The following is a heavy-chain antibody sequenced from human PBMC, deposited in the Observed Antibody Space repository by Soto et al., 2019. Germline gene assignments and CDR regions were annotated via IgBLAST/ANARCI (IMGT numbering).Heavy chain of an antibody. V-gene: IGHV3-72*01. CDR3: ARYSGGNTRAFDI. CDR2: IRNKANSYTT. CDR1: GFTFSDHY. J-gene: IGHJ3*02. D-gene: IGHD1-26*01. Sequence: EVQLVESGGGLVQPGGSLRLSCAASGFTFSDHYMDWVRQAPGKGLEWVGRIRNKANSYTTEYAASVKGRFIISRDDSKNSLYLQMNSLRTEDTALYCCARYSGGNTRAFDIWGQGTMVTVSS.